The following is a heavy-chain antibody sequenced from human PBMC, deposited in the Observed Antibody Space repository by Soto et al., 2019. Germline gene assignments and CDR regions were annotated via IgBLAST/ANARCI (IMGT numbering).Heavy chain of an antibody. CDR1: GGSINGGRYY. CDR2: IYESGTT. V-gene: IGHV4-31*03. CDR3: ARDRGFGMDA. Sequence: QVPLQESGPGLVKPSQTLSLTCTVSGGSINGGRYYWYWIRQHPGKGLEWIGYIYESGTTDYNPSLKSRVIISEDTSKNQFSLRLSSVTAADTAIYYCARDRGFGMDAWGQGTMVIVSS. J-gene: IGHJ6*02.